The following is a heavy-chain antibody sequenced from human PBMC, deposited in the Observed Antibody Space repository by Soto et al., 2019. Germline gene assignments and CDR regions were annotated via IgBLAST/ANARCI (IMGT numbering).Heavy chain of an antibody. CDR2: IWSDGSDQ. V-gene: IGHV3-33*01. Sequence: QVELVESGGGVVQPGKSLRLSCVASGFSIRTYGMHWVRQAPGKGLEWVAVIWSDGSDQLYADSMKGRLTFPRDNAKNTLYVQVNSLRADDTAAYFCATEPRMSSRGRGGMDVWGHGTTVIVSS. CDR3: ATEPRMSSRGRGGMDV. CDR1: GFSIRTYG. D-gene: IGHD3-10*01. J-gene: IGHJ6*02.